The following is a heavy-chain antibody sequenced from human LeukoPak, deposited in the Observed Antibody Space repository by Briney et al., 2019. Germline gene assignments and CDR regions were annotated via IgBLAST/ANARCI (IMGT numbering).Heavy chain of an antibody. CDR1: GFTFSSYG. Sequence: GGSLRLSCAASGFTFSSYGMHWVRQAPGKGLEWVAVISYDGSNKYYADSVKGRFTISRDNSKNTLYPQMNGLRAEDTAVYYCAKDENSGYGYWGQGTLVTVSS. V-gene: IGHV3-30*18. CDR2: ISYDGSNK. J-gene: IGHJ4*02. D-gene: IGHD5-12*01. CDR3: AKDENSGYGY.